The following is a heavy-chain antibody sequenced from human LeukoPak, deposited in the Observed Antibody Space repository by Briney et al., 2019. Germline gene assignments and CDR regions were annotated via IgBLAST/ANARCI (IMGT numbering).Heavy chain of an antibody. V-gene: IGHV3-74*01. D-gene: IGHD2-21*02. CDR3: AKISCGGDCYSPPDGY. J-gene: IGHJ4*02. CDR2: INTDGITT. CDR1: EFTFSSYW. Sequence: GGSLRLSCAASEFTFSSYWMHWVRQAPGKGLVWVSRINTDGITTTYADSVKGRFTVSRDNSKNTLYLQMNSLRAEDTAVYYCAKISCGGDCYSPPDGYWGQGTLVTVSS.